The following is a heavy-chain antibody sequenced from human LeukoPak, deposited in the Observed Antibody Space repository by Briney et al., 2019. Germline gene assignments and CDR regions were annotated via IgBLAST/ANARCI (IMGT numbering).Heavy chain of an antibody. CDR1: GFTVSSYA. V-gene: IGHV3-30*14. CDR2: ISNDGSTK. CDR3: ARERAVNGWTSAHFDY. D-gene: IGHD6-19*01. J-gene: IGHJ4*02. Sequence: GGSLRLSCAASGFTVSSYAMHWVRQAPGKGLEWVSVISNDGSTKYYADSVKGRFTISRDNSKNTLYLQINSLRAEDTAVYYCARERAVNGWTSAHFDYWGQGTLVTVSS.